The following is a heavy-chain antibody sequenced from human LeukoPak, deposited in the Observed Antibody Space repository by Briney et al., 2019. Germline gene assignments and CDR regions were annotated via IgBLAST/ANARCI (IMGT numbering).Heavy chain of an antibody. J-gene: IGHJ6*03. CDR2: ISFSGGT. Sequence: SETLSLTCTVSGGSITSRSSSWGWIRQAPGKGLEWIGTISFSGGTYYTPSLKSRVTISVDTSKNQFSLKLSSVTAADTAVYYCARRRWGLAYYYYMDVWGKGTTVTISS. V-gene: IGHV4-39*07. D-gene: IGHD1-26*01. CDR3: ARRRWGLAYYYYMDV. CDR1: GGSITSRSSS.